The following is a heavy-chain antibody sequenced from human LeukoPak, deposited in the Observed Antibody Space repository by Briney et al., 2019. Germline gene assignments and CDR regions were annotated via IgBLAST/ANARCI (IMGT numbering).Heavy chain of an antibody. CDR1: GYTFTGYY. CDR3: ARGLNYDILTGYRGGVDY. V-gene: IGHV1-2*02. D-gene: IGHD3-9*01. Sequence: ASVKVSCKASGYTFTGYYMHWVRQAPGQGLEWMGWINPNSGGTNYAQKFQGRVTMTRDTSISTAYMELSRLRSDDTAVYYCARGLNYDILTGYRGGVDYWGQGTLVTVSS. CDR2: INPNSGGT. J-gene: IGHJ4*02.